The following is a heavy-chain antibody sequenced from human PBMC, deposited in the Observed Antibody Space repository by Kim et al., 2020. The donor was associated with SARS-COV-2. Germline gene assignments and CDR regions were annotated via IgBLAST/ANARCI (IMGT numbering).Heavy chain of an antibody. CDR1: GGSISSYY. D-gene: IGHD3-10*01. Sequence: SETLSLTCTVSGGSISSYYWSWIRQPPGKGLEWIGYIYYSGTTNYNPSLKSRVTISVDTTKNQSSLKLSSVTAADTAVYYCARHSLRGGDFDYLGQGTL. J-gene: IGHJ4*02. CDR3: ARHSLRGGDFDY. V-gene: IGHV4-59*08. CDR2: IYYSGTT.